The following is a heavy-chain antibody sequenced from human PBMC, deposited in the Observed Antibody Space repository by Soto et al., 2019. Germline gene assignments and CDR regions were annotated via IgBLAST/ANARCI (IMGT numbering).Heavy chain of an antibody. V-gene: IGHV1-69*12. CDR3: ARDLLGFGYTYGDV. CDR1: GGTFSNYA. CDR2: IIPIDATV. Sequence: QVQLVQSGAEVKKPGSSVKVSCKASGGTFSNYALISWVRQAPGQGLEWMGGIIPIDATVNYAQKFQGRITITADESTTTAYMDLGSLRSEDTAVYYCARDLLGFGYTYGDVWGQGTTVTV. J-gene: IGHJ6*01. D-gene: IGHD3-10*01.